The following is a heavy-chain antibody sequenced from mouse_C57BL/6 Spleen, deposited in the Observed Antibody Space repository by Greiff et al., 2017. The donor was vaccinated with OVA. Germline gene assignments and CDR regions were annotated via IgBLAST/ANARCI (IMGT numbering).Heavy chain of an antibody. J-gene: IGHJ4*01. V-gene: IGHV1-80*01. CDR2: IYPGDGDT. D-gene: IGHD3-2*01. CDR1: GYAFSSYW. Sequence: QVQLQQSGAELVKPGASVKISCKASGYAFSSYWMNWVKQRPGKGLEWIGQIYPGDGDTNYNGKFKGKATLTADKSSSTAYMQLSSLTSEDSAVYFCAREDSSYAMDYWGQGTSVTVSS. CDR3: AREDSSYAMDY.